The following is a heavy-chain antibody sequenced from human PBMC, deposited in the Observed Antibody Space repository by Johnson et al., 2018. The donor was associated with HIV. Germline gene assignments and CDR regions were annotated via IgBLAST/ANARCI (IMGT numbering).Heavy chain of an antibody. D-gene: IGHD5-24*01. CDR3: AREDGYKWVGAFDI. V-gene: IGHV3-30*03. CDR1: GFTFSSYV. J-gene: IGHJ3*02. Sequence: VQLLESGGGVVQPGRSLRLSCAASGFTFSSYVMHWVRQAPGKGLEWVAVISYDGSNKYYADSVKGRFTISRDNSKNTLYLQMNSLRAEDTAVYYCAREDGYKWVGAFDIWGQGTMVTVSS. CDR2: ISYDGSNK.